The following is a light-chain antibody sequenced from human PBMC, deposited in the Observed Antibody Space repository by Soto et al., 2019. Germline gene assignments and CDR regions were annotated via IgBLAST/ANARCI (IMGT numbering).Light chain of an antibody. Sequence: QSVLTQPASVSGSPGQSITISCTGATTDVDGYDYVSWYQQHPGQAPKLMIFDVNNRPSGVSGRFSGSKSGDTASLTISGLQAEDDGDYYCTSYTGSAPVDVFGSGTKLTVL. CDR1: TTDVDGYDY. CDR3: TSYTGSAPVDV. V-gene: IGLV2-14*03. CDR2: DVN. J-gene: IGLJ1*01.